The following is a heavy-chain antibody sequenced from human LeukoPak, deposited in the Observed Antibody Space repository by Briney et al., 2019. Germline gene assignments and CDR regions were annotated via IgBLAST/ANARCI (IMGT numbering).Heavy chain of an antibody. V-gene: IGHV1-46*01. J-gene: IGHJ5*02. D-gene: IGHD3-22*01. CDR2: INPSGGST. Sequence: GASVKVSCKASGYTFTSYDINWVRQAPGQGLEWMGIINPSGGSTSYAQKFQGRVTMTRDTSTSTVYMELSSLRSEDTAVYYCARSGSRTYYYDSSAPGSWFDPWGQGTLVTVSS. CDR3: ARSGSRTYYYDSSAPGSWFDP. CDR1: GYTFTSYD.